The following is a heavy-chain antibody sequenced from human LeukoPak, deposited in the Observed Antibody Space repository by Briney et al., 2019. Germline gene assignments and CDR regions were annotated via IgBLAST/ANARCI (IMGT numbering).Heavy chain of an antibody. V-gene: IGHV3-23*01. Sequence: PGGSLRLSCVGSGFTFRSHAMSWVRQAPEKGLEFVSGIYENGGTTYYADSVKGRFTISRDNSKNTLYLQMNSLRAEDTAVYYCARGPGYSSSWYRYYYYYYGMDVWGQGTTVTVSS. J-gene: IGHJ6*02. CDR3: ARGPGYSSSWYRYYYYYYGMDV. D-gene: IGHD6-13*01. CDR1: GFTFRSHA. CDR2: IYENGGTT.